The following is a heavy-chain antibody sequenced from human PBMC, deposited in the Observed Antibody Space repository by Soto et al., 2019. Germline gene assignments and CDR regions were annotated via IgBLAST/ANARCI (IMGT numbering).Heavy chain of an antibody. Sequence: ASVKVSCKASGYTFTNYDINWVRQATGQGLEWMGWMNPNSGNTGYAQKFQGRVTMTRNTSISTAYMELSSLRSEDTAVYYCATYVVVVAAKDAFDIWGQGTMVTVSS. CDR3: ATYVVVVAAKDAFDI. CDR1: GYTFTNYD. J-gene: IGHJ3*02. D-gene: IGHD2-15*01. V-gene: IGHV1-8*01. CDR2: MNPNSGNT.